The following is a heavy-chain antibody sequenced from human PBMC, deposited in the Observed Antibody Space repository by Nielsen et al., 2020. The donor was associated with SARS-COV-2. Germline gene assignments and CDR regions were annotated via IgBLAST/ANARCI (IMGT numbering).Heavy chain of an antibody. J-gene: IGHJ4*02. D-gene: IGHD3-16*02. CDR3: ARDRTPYYDYVWGSYRPGDFDY. Sequence: WVRQAPGQGLEWMGGIIPIFGTPNTAQKFQGRLTINADDSTSTAYMELSSLRSEDTAVYYCARDRTPYYDYVWGSYRPGDFDYWGQGTLVTVSS. CDR2: IIPIFGTP. V-gene: IGHV1-69*01.